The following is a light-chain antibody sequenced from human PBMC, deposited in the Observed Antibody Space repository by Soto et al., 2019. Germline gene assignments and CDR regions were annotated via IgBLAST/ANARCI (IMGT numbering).Light chain of an antibody. CDR3: QQYAASPLT. CDR2: HAS. J-gene: IGKJ4*01. V-gene: IGKV3-20*01. Sequence: EIVLTQSPGTLSLSPGERATLSCRASQTVGHNYLAWYQQKPGQAPRLLIYHASNRATGIPDRFSGSGSGTDFTLTISRLEPEDFAVYYCQQYAASPLTFGGGAKVEI. CDR1: QTVGHNY.